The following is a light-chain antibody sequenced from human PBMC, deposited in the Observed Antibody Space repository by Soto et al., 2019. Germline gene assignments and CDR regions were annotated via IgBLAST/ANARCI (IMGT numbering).Light chain of an antibody. J-gene: IGKJ1*01. CDR3: QQYGSSPRT. CDR1: QSVSSSY. CDR2: GAS. V-gene: IGKV3-20*01. Sequence: EIVLTQSPGTLSLSPGERATLSCRDSQSVSSSYLAWYQQKPGQAPRLLIYGASSRATGIPDRFSGSGSGIDFTLTISRLEPEDFAVYYCQQYGSSPRTFGQGTKVEIK.